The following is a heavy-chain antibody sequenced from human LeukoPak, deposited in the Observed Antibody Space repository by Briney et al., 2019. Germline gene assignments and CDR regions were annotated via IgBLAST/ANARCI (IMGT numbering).Heavy chain of an antibody. Sequence: SETLSLTCTVSGGSISSYYWSWIRQPPGKGLEWIGYIYYSGSTNYNPSLKSRVTISVDTSKNQISLKLSSVTAADTAVYYCARGPRGAPSYYYYGMDVWGQGTTVTVSS. J-gene: IGHJ6*02. V-gene: IGHV4-59*01. CDR1: GGSISSYY. CDR3: ARGPRGAPSYYYYGMDV. CDR2: IYYSGST. D-gene: IGHD3-10*01.